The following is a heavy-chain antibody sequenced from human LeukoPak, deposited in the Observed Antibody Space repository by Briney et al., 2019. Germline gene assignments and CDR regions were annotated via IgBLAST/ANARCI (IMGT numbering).Heavy chain of an antibody. CDR2: INADGSST. CDR1: GFTFSTSW. D-gene: IGHD4-23*01. Sequence: GGSLRLSCAASGFTFSTSWMHWVRQAPGKGLVWVSRINADGSSTAYADSVKGRFTISRDNAKNTLYLQMDSLRAEDTAVYYCARPLDDYGGAWFDPWGQGTLVTISS. J-gene: IGHJ5*02. CDR3: ARPLDDYGGAWFDP. V-gene: IGHV3-74*01.